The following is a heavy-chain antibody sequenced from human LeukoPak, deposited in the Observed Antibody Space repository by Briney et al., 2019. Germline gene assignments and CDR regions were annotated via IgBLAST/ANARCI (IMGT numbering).Heavy chain of an antibody. V-gene: IGHV3-11*06. CDR3: ARGPYSSGSSADY. J-gene: IGHJ4*02. CDR2: ISSSDTYT. D-gene: IGHD6-19*01. Sequence: PGGSLRLSCAAPGFTFSDYYMSWIRQAPGKGLEWVSYISSSDTYTNYADSVKGRFTISRDNAKNSLYLQMNSLRAEDTAVYYCARGPYSSGSSADYWGQGTLVTVSS. CDR1: GFTFSDYY.